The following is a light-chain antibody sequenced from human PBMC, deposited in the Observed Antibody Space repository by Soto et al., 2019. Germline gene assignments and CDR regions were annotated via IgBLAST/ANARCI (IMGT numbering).Light chain of an antibody. Sequence: QSALTQPASVSGSPGQSITISCTGTSSDVGSYNLVSWYQQHPGKAPKLMIYESSKRPSGVSNRFSGSKSGNTASLTISGLQAEDEADYYCCSYAGLVVFGGGTKLTVL. V-gene: IGLV2-23*01. CDR3: CSYAGLVV. CDR1: SSDVGSYNL. CDR2: ESS. J-gene: IGLJ2*01.